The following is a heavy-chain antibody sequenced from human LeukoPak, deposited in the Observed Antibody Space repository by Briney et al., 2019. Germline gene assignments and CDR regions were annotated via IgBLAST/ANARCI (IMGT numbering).Heavy chain of an antibody. D-gene: IGHD3-22*01. Sequence: GGSLRLSCAASGFTFSSYGMHWVRQAPGKGLEWVAVIWYDGSNKYYADSVKGRFTISRDNSKSTLYLQMNSLRAEDTAVYYCARDPDDSSGYYSIFLDYWGQGTLVTVSS. CDR2: IWYDGSNK. CDR3: ARDPDDSSGYYSIFLDY. CDR1: GFTFSSYG. V-gene: IGHV3-33*01. J-gene: IGHJ4*02.